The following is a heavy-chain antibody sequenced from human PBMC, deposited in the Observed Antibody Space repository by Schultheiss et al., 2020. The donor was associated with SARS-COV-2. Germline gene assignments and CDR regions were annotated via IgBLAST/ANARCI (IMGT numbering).Heavy chain of an antibody. CDR2: ISAYNGNT. CDR3: ARDIVVVVAARGWFDP. CDR1: GYTFTSYG. V-gene: IGHV1-18*01. Sequence: ASVKVSCKASGYTFTSYGISWVRQAPGQGLEWMGWISAYNGNTNYAQKLQGRVTMTTDTSTSTAYMELRSLRSDDTAAYYCARDIVVVVAARGWFDPWGQGTLVTVSS. J-gene: IGHJ5*02. D-gene: IGHD2-15*01.